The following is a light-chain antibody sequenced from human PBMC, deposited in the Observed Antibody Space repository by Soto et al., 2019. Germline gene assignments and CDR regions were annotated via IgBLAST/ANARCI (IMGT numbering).Light chain of an antibody. V-gene: IGLV2-14*03. Sequence: QSALTQPASVSGSPGQSITLSCTGTSSDIAAYNYVSWYQQHPGKAPKLMIYDVNIRTSGVSNRFSGSKSGNTASLTISGLQAEDEADYYCTSWTTSTTMIFGGGTKLTVL. J-gene: IGLJ2*01. CDR3: TSWTTSTTMI. CDR2: DVN. CDR1: SSDIAAYNY.